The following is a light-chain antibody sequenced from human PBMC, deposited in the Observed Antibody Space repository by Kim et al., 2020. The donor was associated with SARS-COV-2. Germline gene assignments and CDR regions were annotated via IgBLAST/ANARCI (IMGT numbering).Light chain of an antibody. CDR2: GGS. CDR1: QSVASPF. V-gene: IGKV3-20*01. CDR3: QQYDASPMYT. J-gene: IGKJ2*01. Sequence: EIVLTQFPGTLSLSPGERATLSCRTTQSVASPFLAWYQQKPGQAPRLLIYGGSRRATGTPDRFSGSGSGTDFTLTISRLEPEDFAVYYCQQYDASPMYTFGQGTKLEI.